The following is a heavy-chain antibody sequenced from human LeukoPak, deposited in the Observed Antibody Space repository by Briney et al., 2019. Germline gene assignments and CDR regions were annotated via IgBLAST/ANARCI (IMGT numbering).Heavy chain of an antibody. J-gene: IGHJ4*02. D-gene: IGHD3-22*01. CDR1: GYTFTSYG. CDR3: ARDPPNYYDSSGYSNVFDY. V-gene: IGHV1-18*01. Sequence: ASVKVSCKASGYTFTSYGIGWVRQAPGQGLEWMGWISAYNGNTNYAQKLQGRVTMTTDTSTSTAYMELRSLRSDDTAVYYCARDPPNYYDSSGYSNVFDYWGQGTLVTVSS. CDR2: ISAYNGNT.